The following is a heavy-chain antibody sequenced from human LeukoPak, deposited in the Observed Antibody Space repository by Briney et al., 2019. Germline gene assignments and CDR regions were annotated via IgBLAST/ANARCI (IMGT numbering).Heavy chain of an antibody. J-gene: IGHJ1*01. CDR2: ISGSGGST. Sequence: GGSLRLSCAASGFTFSSYAMSWVRQAPGKGLEWVSAISGSGGSTYYADSVKGRFTISRDNSKNTLYLQMNSLRAEDTAVYYCAKGCSSGWYLYQPPIQHWGQGTLVTVSS. CDR1: GFTFSSYA. V-gene: IGHV3-23*01. D-gene: IGHD6-19*01. CDR3: AKGCSSGWYLYQPPIQH.